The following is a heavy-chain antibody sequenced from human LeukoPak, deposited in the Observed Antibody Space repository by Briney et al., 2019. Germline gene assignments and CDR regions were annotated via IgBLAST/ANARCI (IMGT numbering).Heavy chain of an antibody. V-gene: IGHV3-23*01. D-gene: IGHD1-26*01. CDR1: GFSFRSHG. Sequence: GGSLRLSCAASGFSFRSHGMNWVRQAPGKGLEWVSGISPRGDITYYKDSVRGRFTISRDNFKNTVSLQLNSLRAEDTAVYYCAKESGRHGIGIFAYFQYWGQGTLVTVSS. CDR3: AKESGRHGIGIFAYFQY. CDR2: ISPRGDIT. J-gene: IGHJ4*02.